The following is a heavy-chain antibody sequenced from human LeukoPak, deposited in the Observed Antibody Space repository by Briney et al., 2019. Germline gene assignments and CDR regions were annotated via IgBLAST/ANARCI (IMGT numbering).Heavy chain of an antibody. CDR2: INPNSGGT. Sequence: ASVKVSCKASGYTFTGYYMHWVRQAPGQGLEWMGWINPNSGGTNYAQKFQGRVTMTRDTSISTAYMELSRLRSDDTAVYYCARVQGVPAAIARALDIWGQGTMVTVSS. CDR1: GYTFTGYY. D-gene: IGHD2-2*02. CDR3: ARVQGVPAAIARALDI. V-gene: IGHV1-2*02. J-gene: IGHJ3*02.